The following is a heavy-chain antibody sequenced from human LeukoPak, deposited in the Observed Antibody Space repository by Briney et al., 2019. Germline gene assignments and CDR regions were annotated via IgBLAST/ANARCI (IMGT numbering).Heavy chain of an antibody. CDR3: ARDGGATVVTRPVDC. J-gene: IGHJ4*02. CDR1: GGSFSSYY. D-gene: IGHD4-23*01. V-gene: IGHV4-34*01. CDR2: INHSGST. Sequence: PSESLSLTCAVYGGSFSSYYWSWIRQPPGKGLEWIGEINHSGSTTYNPSLKSRVTISVDTSKNQFSLKLSSVTAADAAVYYCARDGGATVVTRPVDCWGQGTLVTVSS.